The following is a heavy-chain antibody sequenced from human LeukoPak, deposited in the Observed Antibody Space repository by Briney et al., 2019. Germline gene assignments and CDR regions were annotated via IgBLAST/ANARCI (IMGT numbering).Heavy chain of an antibody. CDR1: SGSISSGDYY. CDR2: IYYSGST. J-gene: IGHJ5*02. D-gene: IGHD3-16*02. CDR3: ARDLGGLGELSAPT. Sequence: SQTLSLTCTVSSGSISSGDYYWSWIRQPPGKGLEWIGYIYYSGSTYYNPSLKSRVTISVDTSKNQFSLKLSSVTAADTAVYYCARDLGGLGELSAPTWGQGTLVTVSS. V-gene: IGHV4-30-4*01.